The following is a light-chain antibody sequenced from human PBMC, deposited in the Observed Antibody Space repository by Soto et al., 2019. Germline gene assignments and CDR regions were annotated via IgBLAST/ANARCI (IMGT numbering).Light chain of an antibody. J-gene: IGKJ1*01. Sequence: DVVMTQSPLSLSVTLGQPASISCRSSQGLVYSDGNTFLNWFHQRPGQSPRRLIYQVSNRDSGVPDRFSGSGSGTDYTLTISRVEADDVGTYYCVQGTHWPWTFDQGTKVEIK. V-gene: IGKV2-30*01. CDR2: QVS. CDR1: QGLVYSDGNTF. CDR3: VQGTHWPWT.